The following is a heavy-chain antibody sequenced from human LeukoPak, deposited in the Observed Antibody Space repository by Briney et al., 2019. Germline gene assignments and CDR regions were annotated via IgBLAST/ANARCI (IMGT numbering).Heavy chain of an antibody. CDR3: TGSNWVTNDY. V-gene: IGHV3-15*01. CDR1: GFTFSSYA. D-gene: IGHD6-13*01. CDR2: IKSKTKGGTT. J-gene: IGHJ4*02. Sequence: GGSLRLSCAASGFTFSSYAMSWVRQAPGKGLEWVGRIKSKTKGGTTDYAAPVKGRFTISRDDSKNTLYLEMNTLKTEDTAVYYCTGSNWVTNDYWGQGTLVTVSS.